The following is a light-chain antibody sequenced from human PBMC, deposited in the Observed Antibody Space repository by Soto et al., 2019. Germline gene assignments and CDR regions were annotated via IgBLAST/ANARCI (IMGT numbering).Light chain of an antibody. CDR3: QQYGSSPLT. J-gene: IGKJ4*01. CDR1: QSVSSNY. V-gene: IGKV3-20*01. Sequence: EIVLTQSPGTLSLSPGERATLSCRASQSVSSNYLAWYQQKPGQAPRLLIYGASSRATGIPDRFSGSGSGTAFTITISRLEPEDFAVYNCQQYGSSPLTFGGGTKVEIK. CDR2: GAS.